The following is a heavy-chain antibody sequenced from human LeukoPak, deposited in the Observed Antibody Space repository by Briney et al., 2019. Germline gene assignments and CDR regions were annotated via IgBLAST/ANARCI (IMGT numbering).Heavy chain of an antibody. Sequence: GGSLRLSCAAPGFTFSSYWMSWVRQAPGKGLEWVANIKQDGSEKYYVDSVKGRFTISRDDAKNSLYLQMNSLRAEDTAVYYCAREGLRSSSSTYWGQGTLVTVSS. CDR3: AREGLRSSSSTY. CDR1: GFTFSSYW. D-gene: IGHD6-6*01. CDR2: IKQDGSEK. V-gene: IGHV3-7*01. J-gene: IGHJ4*02.